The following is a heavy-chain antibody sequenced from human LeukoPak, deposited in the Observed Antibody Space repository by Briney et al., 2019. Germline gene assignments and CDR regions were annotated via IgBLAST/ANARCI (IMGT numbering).Heavy chain of an antibody. Sequence: GGSLRLSCAASGFTSSSCAMSWVRQAPGKGLEWVSAISGSGDTTYNADSVKGRFTISRDNSKNTLYLQMNSLRAEDTAVYYCAKDSGGYYDIWTGYYYFDSWGQGTLVTVSS. CDR2: ISGSGDTT. CDR3: AKDSGGYYDIWTGYYYFDS. V-gene: IGHV3-23*01. D-gene: IGHD3-9*01. CDR1: GFTSSSCA. J-gene: IGHJ4*02.